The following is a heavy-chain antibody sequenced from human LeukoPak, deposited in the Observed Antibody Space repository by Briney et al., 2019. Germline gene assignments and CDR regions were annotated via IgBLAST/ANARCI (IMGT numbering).Heavy chain of an antibody. CDR2: IYSGGST. J-gene: IGHJ4*02. CDR1: GFTVSSNY. CDR3: ARAGTTVTYLDH. D-gene: IGHD4-17*01. V-gene: IGHV3-53*01. Sequence: GGSLRLSCAASGFTVSSNYMSWVRQAPGKGLEWVSVIYSGGSTYYADSVKGRFTISRDNSKNTLYLQMNSLRAEDTAVYYCARAGTTVTYLDHWGQGTLVTVSS.